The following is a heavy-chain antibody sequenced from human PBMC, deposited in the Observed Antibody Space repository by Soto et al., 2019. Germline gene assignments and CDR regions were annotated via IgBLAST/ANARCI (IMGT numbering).Heavy chain of an antibody. V-gene: IGHV3-53*01. Sequence: PGGSLRLSCAASGFTVSSNYMSWVRQAPGKGLEWVSVMYGGGSTFYADSVKGRFTMSRDNSKNTLYLQMDSLRAEDTAVYYCATRPRSAVSFVYWGQGTLVTVSS. J-gene: IGHJ4*02. CDR2: MYGGGST. CDR3: ATRPRSAVSFVY. CDR1: GFTVSSNY.